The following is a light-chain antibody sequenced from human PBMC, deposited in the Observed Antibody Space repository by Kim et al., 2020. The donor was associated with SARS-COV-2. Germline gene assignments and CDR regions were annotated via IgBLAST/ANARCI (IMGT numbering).Light chain of an antibody. V-gene: IGKV3-11*01. CDR1: QSVSNL. J-gene: IGKJ4*01. Sequence: EIVLTQSPATLSLSPGERATLSCRASQSVSNLLAWYQQKPGQAPRLLIYDASNRATGIPARFSGSGSGTDFTLTISSLEPEDFAVYYCQQRNSWPLTFGGGTKVDIK. CDR2: DAS. CDR3: QQRNSWPLT.